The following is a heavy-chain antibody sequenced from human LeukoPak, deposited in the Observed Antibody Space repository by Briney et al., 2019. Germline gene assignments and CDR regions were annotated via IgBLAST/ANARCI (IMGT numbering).Heavy chain of an antibody. J-gene: IGHJ4*02. D-gene: IGHD6-13*01. CDR2: VYYTGST. CDR1: GGSISSSNYY. Sequence: SETLSLTCTVSGGSISSSNYYWGWIRQPPGQGLEWIGSVYYTGSTYYNPSLKSRVTISVDTSKNQFSLKLSSVTAADTAVYYCARRLAGTENYWGQGTLVTVSS. CDR3: ARRLAGTENY. V-gene: IGHV4-39*01.